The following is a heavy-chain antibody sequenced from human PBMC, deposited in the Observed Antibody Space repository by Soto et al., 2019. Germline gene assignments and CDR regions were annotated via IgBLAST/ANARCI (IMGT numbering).Heavy chain of an antibody. V-gene: IGHV4-34*01. Sequence: QVQLQQWGAGLLKPSETLSLTCAVYGGSFSGYYWSWIRQPPGKGLEWIGEINHSGSTNYNPSLKSRVTISVGTSKNQFSLKLSSVTAADTAVYYCARGWVSVVVPAVILDVWGQGTTVTVSS. CDR1: GGSFSGYY. J-gene: IGHJ6*02. CDR3: ARGWVSVVVPAVILDV. D-gene: IGHD2-2*01. CDR2: INHSGST.